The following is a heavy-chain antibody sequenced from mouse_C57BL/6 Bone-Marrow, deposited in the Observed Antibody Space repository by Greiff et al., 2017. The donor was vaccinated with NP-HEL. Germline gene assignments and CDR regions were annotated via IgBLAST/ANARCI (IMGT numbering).Heavy chain of an antibody. V-gene: IGHV1-52*01. Sequence: QVQLKQPGAELVRPGSSVKLSCKASGYTFTSYWMHWVKQRPIQGLEWIGNIDPSDSETHYIQKFKDKATLTVDKSSSTAYMQLSSLTSEDSAVYYCARNQITTVVALDYWGQGTTLTVSS. J-gene: IGHJ2*01. CDR1: GYTFTSYW. CDR3: ARNQITTVVALDY. CDR2: IDPSDSET. D-gene: IGHD1-1*01.